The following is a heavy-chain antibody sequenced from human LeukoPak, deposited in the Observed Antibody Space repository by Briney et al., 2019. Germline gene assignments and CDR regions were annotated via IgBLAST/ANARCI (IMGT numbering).Heavy chain of an antibody. J-gene: IGHJ6*04. CDR2: IIPIFGTA. CDR3: AREGFGSAAIREGYYYYYGMDV. Sequence: SVKVSCKASGGTFSSYAISWVRQAPGQGLEWMGGIIPIFGTANYAQKFQGRVTITADESTSTAYMELSSLRSDDTAVYYCAREGFGSAAIREGYYYYYGMDVWGKGTTVTVSS. D-gene: IGHD2-2*01. CDR1: GGTFSSYA. V-gene: IGHV1-69*13.